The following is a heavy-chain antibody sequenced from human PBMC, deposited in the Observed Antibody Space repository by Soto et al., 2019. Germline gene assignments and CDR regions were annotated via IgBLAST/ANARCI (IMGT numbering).Heavy chain of an antibody. CDR2: IKSKIDGGTT. V-gene: IGHV3-15*07. J-gene: IGHJ6*03. Sequence: GGSLRLSCAASGFTFTNAWINWVRQAPGKGLEWVGRIKSKIDGGTTDFAAPVKGRFAISRDDSKNTLYLQMNSLKTEDTAVYYCTTAGPIAYYDILTGYYVHYYYYMDVWGKGTTVTVSS. CDR1: GFTFTNAW. D-gene: IGHD3-9*01. CDR3: TTAGPIAYYDILTGYYVHYYYYMDV.